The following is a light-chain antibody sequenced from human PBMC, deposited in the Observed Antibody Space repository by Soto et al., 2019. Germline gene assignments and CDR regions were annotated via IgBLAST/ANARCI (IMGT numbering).Light chain of an antibody. CDR1: QSVSSSY. V-gene: IGKV3-20*01. CDR3: QQYGSSQIT. J-gene: IGKJ5*01. CDR2: GAS. Sequence: EIVLTQSPGTLSLSPVEIATLSCMASQSVSSSYLAWYQQKPGQAPRLLIYGASSRATGIPDRFSGSGSGTDFTLTISRLEPEDFAVYYCQQYGSSQITFGQGTRLEIK.